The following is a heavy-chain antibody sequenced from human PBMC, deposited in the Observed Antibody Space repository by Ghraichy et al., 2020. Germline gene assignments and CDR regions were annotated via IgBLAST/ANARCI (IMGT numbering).Heavy chain of an antibody. Sequence: ETLSLTCTVSGGSISSYYWSWIRQPPGKGLEWIGYIYYSGGTNYNPSFKSRVTISIDTSKNQFSLKLRSVTAADTAVYYCARDIYYYETAGYPNWGQGTLVTVSS. CDR3: ARDIYYYETAGYPN. CDR1: GGSISSYY. D-gene: IGHD3-22*01. CDR2: IYYSGGT. V-gene: IGHV4-59*01. J-gene: IGHJ4*02.